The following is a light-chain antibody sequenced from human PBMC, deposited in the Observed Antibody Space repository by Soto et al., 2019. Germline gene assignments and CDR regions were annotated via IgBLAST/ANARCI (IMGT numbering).Light chain of an antibody. CDR2: DAS. V-gene: IGKV3-11*01. J-gene: IGKJ5*01. Sequence: EIVLTQSPATLSLSPGERATLSCRASQSVSSYLAWYQQKPGQAPRLLIYDASNRATGIPARFSGSGSGTDFTISVRGLKPEDFAVYCCKQGRNWRELTLGQGTRLEI. CDR3: KQGRNWRELT. CDR1: QSVSSY.